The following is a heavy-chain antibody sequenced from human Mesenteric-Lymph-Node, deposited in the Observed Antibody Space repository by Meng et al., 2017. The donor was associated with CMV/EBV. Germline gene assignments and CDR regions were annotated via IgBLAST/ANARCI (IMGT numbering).Heavy chain of an antibody. Sequence: AAYGFTVSSLSMNWDRQAPEEGLGWESSIRTRSNHTYYASSMKDRFTISRDNAKNSMYLQMNSLRAEDTAVYYCARGIAAAGQGRIWGQGTLVTVSS. CDR3: ARGIAAAGQGRI. CDR1: GFTVSSLS. J-gene: IGHJ4*02. D-gene: IGHD6-13*01. CDR2: IRTRSNHT. V-gene: IGHV3-21*01.